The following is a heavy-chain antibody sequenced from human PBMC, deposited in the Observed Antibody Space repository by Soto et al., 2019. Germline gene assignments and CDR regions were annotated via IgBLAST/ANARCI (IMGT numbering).Heavy chain of an antibody. J-gene: IGHJ3*02. Sequence: GGSLRLSCAASGFTFSSYSMNWVRQAPGKGLEWVSSISSSSSYIYYADSVKGRFTISRDNAKNSLYLQMNSLRAEDTAVYYCARVVGSGGSGGWKRSRAFDIWGQGTMVTVSS. D-gene: IGHD2-15*01. CDR3: ARVVGSGGSGGWKRSRAFDI. CDR1: GFTFSSYS. CDR2: ISSSSSYI. V-gene: IGHV3-21*01.